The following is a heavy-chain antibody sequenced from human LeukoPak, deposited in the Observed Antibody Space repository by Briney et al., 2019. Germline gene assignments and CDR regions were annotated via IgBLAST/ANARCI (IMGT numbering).Heavy chain of an antibody. CDR3: ARGDWAPFDY. D-gene: IGHD2-21*02. V-gene: IGHV3-23*01. Sequence: PGGSLRLSCAASGFTFSSYAMSWVRQAPGKGLEWVSAISGSGGSTYYADSVKGRFTISRDNAKNSLYLQINNLRAEDMAAYFCARGDWAPFDYWGQGSLLTVSS. CDR2: ISGSGGST. CDR1: GFTFSSYA. J-gene: IGHJ4*02.